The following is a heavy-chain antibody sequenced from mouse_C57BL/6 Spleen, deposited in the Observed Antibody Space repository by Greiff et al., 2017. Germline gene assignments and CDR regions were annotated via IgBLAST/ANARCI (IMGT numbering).Heavy chain of an antibody. CDR2: ISSGSSTI. V-gene: IGHV5-17*01. Sequence: DVMLVESGGGLVKPGGSLKLSCAASGFTFSDYGMHWVRQAPEKGLEWVAYISSGSSTIYYADTVKGRFTISRDNAKNTLFLQMTSLRSEDTAMYYCARAGTGYAMDYWGQGTSVTVSS. D-gene: IGHD4-1*01. CDR3: ARAGTGYAMDY. J-gene: IGHJ4*01. CDR1: GFTFSDYG.